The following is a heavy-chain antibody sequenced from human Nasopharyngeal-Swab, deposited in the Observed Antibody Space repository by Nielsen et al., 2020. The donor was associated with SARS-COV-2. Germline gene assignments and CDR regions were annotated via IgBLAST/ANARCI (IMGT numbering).Heavy chain of an antibody. V-gene: IGHV3-21*01. Sequence: GGFLRLSCAASGFTFSSYSMNWVRQAPGKGLEWVSSISSSSSYIYYADSVKGRFTISRDNAKNSLYLQMNSLRAEDTAVYYCARVDRDMVRGDVFDYWGQGTLVTVSS. D-gene: IGHD3-10*01. J-gene: IGHJ4*02. CDR1: GFTFSSYS. CDR3: ARVDRDMVRGDVFDY. CDR2: ISSSSSYI.